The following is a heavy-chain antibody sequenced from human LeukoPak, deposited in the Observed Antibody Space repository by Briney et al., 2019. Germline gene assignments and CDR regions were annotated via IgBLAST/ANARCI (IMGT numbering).Heavy chain of an antibody. D-gene: IGHD3-10*02. V-gene: IGHV3-21*01. Sequence: GGSLRLSCAASGFTFSSYSMNWVRQAPGKGLEWVSPISSSSSYIYYADSVKGRFTISRDNAKNSLYLQMNSLRAEDTAVYYCARDVRPPMYNYYDYMDVWGKGTTVTVSS. CDR1: GFTFSSYS. J-gene: IGHJ6*03. CDR3: ARDVRPPMYNYYDYMDV. CDR2: ISSSSSYI.